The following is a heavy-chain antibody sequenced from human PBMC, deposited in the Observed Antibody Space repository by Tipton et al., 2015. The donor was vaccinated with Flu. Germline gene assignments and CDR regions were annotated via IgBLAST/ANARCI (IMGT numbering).Heavy chain of an antibody. Sequence: SLRLSCAASGFTFSSYSMNWVRQAPGKGLEWVSAISGGGATTYFADSVKGRFAISRDNSKNTLYLQMNSPRAEDTAVYYCAKVIPELVAGLQYWGQGTLVTVSS. CDR2: ISGGGATT. J-gene: IGHJ4*02. D-gene: IGHD6-19*01. CDR3: AKVIPELVAGLQY. V-gene: IGHV3-23*01. CDR1: GFTFSSYS.